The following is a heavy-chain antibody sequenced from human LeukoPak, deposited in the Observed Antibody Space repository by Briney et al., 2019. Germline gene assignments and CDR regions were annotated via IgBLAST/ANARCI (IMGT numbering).Heavy chain of an antibody. Sequence: SETLSLTCTVSGGSISSCYWSWIWQPPGKGLEWIGYIYYSGSTNYNPSLKSRVTISVDTSKNQFSLKLSSVTAADTAVYYCARGGSYRDGWFDPWGQGTLVTVSS. D-gene: IGHD1-26*01. V-gene: IGHV4-59*01. CDR1: GGSISSCY. CDR2: IYYSGST. CDR3: ARGGSYRDGWFDP. J-gene: IGHJ5*02.